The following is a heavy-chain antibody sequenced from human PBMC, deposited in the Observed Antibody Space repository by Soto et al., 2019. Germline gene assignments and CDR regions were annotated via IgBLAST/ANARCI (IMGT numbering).Heavy chain of an antibody. CDR2: VYYTGST. V-gene: IGHV4-30-4*01. Sequence: QLQLQESGPGLVQPSQTLSLTCSVSGGSFDSGDYYWHWIRQPPGKVLEYIGYVYYTGSTYYNPSLKSRVTISLDTSENQFSLKLNSVTAADTAVYFCAWSSSTSPYYGLDVWGQGTTVIVSS. D-gene: IGHD6-6*01. CDR1: GGSFDSGDYY. CDR3: AWSSSTSPYYGLDV. J-gene: IGHJ6*02.